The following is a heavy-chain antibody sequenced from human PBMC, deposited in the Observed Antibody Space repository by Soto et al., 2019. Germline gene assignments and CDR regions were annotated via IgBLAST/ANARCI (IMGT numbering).Heavy chain of an antibody. CDR3: ARGRVNYDFWSGYSSLDY. Sequence: SVKVSCKASGGTFSSYAISWVRQAPGQGLEWMGGIIPIFGTANYAQKFQGRVTIAADESTSTAYMELSSLRSEDTAVYYCARGRVNYDFWSGYSSLDYWGQGTLVTVSS. CDR1: GGTFSSYA. J-gene: IGHJ4*02. V-gene: IGHV1-69*13. CDR2: IIPIFGTA. D-gene: IGHD3-3*01.